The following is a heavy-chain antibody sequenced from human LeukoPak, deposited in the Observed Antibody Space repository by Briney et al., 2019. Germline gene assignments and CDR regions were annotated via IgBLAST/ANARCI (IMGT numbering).Heavy chain of an antibody. V-gene: IGHV4-34*01. CDR2: TNHSGST. J-gene: IGHJ4*02. CDR1: GGSFSGYY. D-gene: IGHD6-6*01. CDR3: ARVRGAARRPYDY. Sequence: SETLSLTCAVYGGSFSGYYWSWIRQPPGKGLEWIGETNHSGSTNYNPSLKSRVTTSVDTSKNQFSLKLSSVTAADTAVYYCARVRGAARRPYDYWGQGTLVTVSS.